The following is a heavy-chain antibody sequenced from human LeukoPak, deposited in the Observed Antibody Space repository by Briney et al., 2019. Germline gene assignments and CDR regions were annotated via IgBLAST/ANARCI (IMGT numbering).Heavy chain of an antibody. CDR3: ARAYYGSGSYRVYFDY. CDR1: GYTFTLYG. D-gene: IGHD3-10*01. J-gene: IGHJ4*02. V-gene: IGHV1-18*01. Sequence: ASVKVSCKASGYTFTLYGVSCVRRAPGQGLEWMGWISAYNGNTNYAQKLQGRVTMTTDTSTSTAYMELRSLRSDDTAVYYCARAYYGSGSYRVYFDYWGQGTLVTVSS. CDR2: ISAYNGNT.